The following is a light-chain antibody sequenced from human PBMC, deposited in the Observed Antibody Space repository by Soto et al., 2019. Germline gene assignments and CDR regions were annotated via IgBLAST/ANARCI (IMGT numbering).Light chain of an antibody. J-gene: IGKJ4*01. V-gene: IGKV1-27*01. CDR1: QDINIY. Sequence: DIQMTQSPSSLSASVGDRVTITCRAGQDINIYLAWYQQKPGKVPKLLISAASTLQSGVPSRFSGSGSGTDFTLTISSLQPEDVATYYCQKYDDAPLTFGGGTNVEIK. CDR2: AAS. CDR3: QKYDDAPLT.